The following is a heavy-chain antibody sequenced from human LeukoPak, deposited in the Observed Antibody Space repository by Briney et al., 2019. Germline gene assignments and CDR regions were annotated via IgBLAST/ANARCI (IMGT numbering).Heavy chain of an antibody. V-gene: IGHV3-9*01. CDR3: AKDVDTAMVSSSPLDY. CDR2: ISWNSGSI. Sequence: GGSLRLSCAASGFTFDDYAMHWVRQALGKGLEWVSGISWNSGSIGYADSVKGRFTISRDNAKNSLYLQMNSLRAEDTALYYCAKDVDTAMVSSSPLDYWGQGTLVTVSS. CDR1: GFTFDDYA. J-gene: IGHJ4*02. D-gene: IGHD5-18*01.